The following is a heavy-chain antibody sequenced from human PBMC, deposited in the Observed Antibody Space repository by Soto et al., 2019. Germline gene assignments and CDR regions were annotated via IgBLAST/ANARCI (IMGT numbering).Heavy chain of an antibody. CDR2: IYYSGST. D-gene: IGHD4-17*01. V-gene: IGHV4-39*02. J-gene: IGHJ3*02. Sequence: PSETLSLTCPGSGGSISSSSYYWGWIRQPPGKGLEWIGSIYYSGSTYYNPSLKSRVTISVDTSKNQFSLKLSSVTAADTAVYYCAREVYGDHSYSHAFDIWGQGTMVTVSS. CDR1: GGSISSSSYY. CDR3: AREVYGDHSYSHAFDI.